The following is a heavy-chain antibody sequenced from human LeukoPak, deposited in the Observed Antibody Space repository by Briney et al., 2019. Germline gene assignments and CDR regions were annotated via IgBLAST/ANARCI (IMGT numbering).Heavy chain of an antibody. CDR1: GFTFSSYS. Sequence: GESLKISCASSGFTFSSYSMNWVRQAPGKGLEWVSSISSSSSYIYYADSVKGRFTISRDNAKNSLYLQMNSLRAEDTAVYYCASVGYSSSSGLDPWGQGTLVTVSS. CDR3: ASVGYSSSSGLDP. D-gene: IGHD6-13*01. J-gene: IGHJ5*02. CDR2: ISSSSSYI. V-gene: IGHV3-21*01.